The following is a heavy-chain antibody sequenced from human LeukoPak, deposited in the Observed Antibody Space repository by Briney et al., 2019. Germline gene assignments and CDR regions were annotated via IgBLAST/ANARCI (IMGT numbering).Heavy chain of an antibody. CDR3: ARDGVQGAPRGGYFDY. CDR1: GFTFSSNE. J-gene: IGHJ4*02. CDR2: ISSGGSKI. V-gene: IGHV3-48*03. D-gene: IGHD3-10*01. Sequence: GGSLRLSCAASGFTFSSNEMNWVRQAPGKGLEWLSYISSGGSKIYYADSVKGRFTISRDNAKNSLYLQLNSLRAEDTAVYYCARDGVQGAPRGGYFDYWGQGILATVSS.